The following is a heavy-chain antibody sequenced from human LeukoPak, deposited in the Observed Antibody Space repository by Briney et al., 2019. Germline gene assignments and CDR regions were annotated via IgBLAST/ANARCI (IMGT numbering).Heavy chain of an antibody. CDR3: ARGWSVGMDV. Sequence: GGSLRLSCAASGFIVSSNYMSWVRQAPGKGLEWVSVIYSGGNTYYADSVEGRFTISRDSSKNTVYLQMNSLRAEDTAVYYCARGWSVGMDVWGQGTTVTVSS. CDR1: GFIVSSNY. CDR2: IYSGGNT. V-gene: IGHV3-53*01. J-gene: IGHJ6*02.